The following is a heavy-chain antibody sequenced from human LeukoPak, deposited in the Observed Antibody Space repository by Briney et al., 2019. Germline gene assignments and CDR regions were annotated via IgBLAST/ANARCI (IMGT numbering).Heavy chain of an antibody. CDR2: IYYSGST. V-gene: IGHV4-59*12. D-gene: IGHD1-26*01. Sequence: SETLSLTCTVSGVSISSNYWSWIRQPPGKGLEWIGYIYYSGSTNYNPSLKSRVTISVDTSKNQFSLKLSSVTAADTAVYYCARDAGVGRNWFDPWGQGTLVTVSS. CDR3: ARDAGVGRNWFDP. CDR1: GVSISSNY. J-gene: IGHJ5*02.